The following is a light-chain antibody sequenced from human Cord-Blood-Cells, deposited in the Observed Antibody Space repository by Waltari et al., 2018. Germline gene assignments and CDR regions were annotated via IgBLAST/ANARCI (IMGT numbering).Light chain of an antibody. CDR3: CSYAGSSTLV. J-gene: IGLJ2*01. CDR1: SSDVGSYNL. CDR2: EGS. V-gene: IGLV2-23*01. Sequence: QSALTQPACVSGSPGQSITISCTGTSSDVGSYNLVSWYQQHPGKAPNLMIYEGSKRPSGVSNRFSGSKSGNTASLTISGLQAEDEADYYCCSYAGSSTLVFGGGTKLTVL.